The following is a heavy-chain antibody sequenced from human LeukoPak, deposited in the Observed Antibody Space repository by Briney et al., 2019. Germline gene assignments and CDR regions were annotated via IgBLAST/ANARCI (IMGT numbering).Heavy chain of an antibody. D-gene: IGHD3-22*01. V-gene: IGHV3-15*01. CDR3: TTVRSPFYYDSGAYYYPKLDYYYYYMDV. CDR2: FKSKTDGGAT. Sequence: GGSLRLSCAASGFTFSNAWMSWVRQCPGTGLEWIGRFKSKTDGGATDYAPPVKGRFTISRDDSKNTLYLQMNSLKTEDTAVYYCTTVRSPFYYDSGAYYYPKLDYYYYYMDVWGKGTTVIVSS. J-gene: IGHJ6*03. CDR1: GFTFSNAW.